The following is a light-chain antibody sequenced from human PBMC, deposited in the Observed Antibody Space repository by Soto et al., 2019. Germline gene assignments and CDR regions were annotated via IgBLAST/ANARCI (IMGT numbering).Light chain of an antibody. Sequence: QSALAQPASVSGSPGHSITISCTGTSSDVGGHNCVAWYQQHPGKAPKLMIYDVRNRPAGVSNRLSGSKSANTASLVISGLQAEDEAYYYCSAYSSSDTLVFGGGTKLTVL. CDR2: DVR. V-gene: IGLV2-14*03. CDR3: SAYSSSDTLV. J-gene: IGLJ2*01. CDR1: SSDVGGHNC.